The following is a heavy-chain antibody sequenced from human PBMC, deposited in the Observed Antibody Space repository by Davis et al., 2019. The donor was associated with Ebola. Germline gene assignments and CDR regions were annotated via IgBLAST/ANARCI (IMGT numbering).Heavy chain of an antibody. CDR2: INHSGST. D-gene: IGHD3-10*01. V-gene: IGHV4-34*01. CDR1: GGSFSGYY. J-gene: IGHJ5*02. CDR3: ARGRSVRGVIRNWFDP. Sequence: PSETLSLTCAVYGGSFSGYYWSWIRQPPGKGLEWIGEINHSGSTNYNPSLKSRVTISVDTSKNQFSLKLSSVTAADTAVYYCARGRSVRGVIRNWFDPWGQGTLVTVSS.